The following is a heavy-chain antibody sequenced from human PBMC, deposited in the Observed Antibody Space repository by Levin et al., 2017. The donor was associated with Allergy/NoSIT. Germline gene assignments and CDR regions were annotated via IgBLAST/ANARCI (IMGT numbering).Heavy chain of an antibody. Sequence: GESLKISCAASGFTFSSYWMSWVRQAPGKGLEWVANIKQDGSEKYYVDSVKGRFTISRDNAKNSLYLQMNSLRAEDTAVYYCARYNWNYLIDYWGQGTLVTVSS. J-gene: IGHJ4*02. V-gene: IGHV3-7*01. CDR3: ARYNWNYLIDY. CDR2: IKQDGSEK. CDR1: GFTFSSYW. D-gene: IGHD1-7*01.